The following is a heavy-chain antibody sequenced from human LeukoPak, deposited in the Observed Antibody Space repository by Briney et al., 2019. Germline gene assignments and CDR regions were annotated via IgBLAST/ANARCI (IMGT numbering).Heavy chain of an antibody. D-gene: IGHD2-2*01. CDR1: GGSFSGYY. V-gene: IGHV4-34*01. CDR2: INHSGST. CDR3: ARGADIVVVPAEVGMDV. J-gene: IGHJ6*02. Sequence: PSETLSLTCAAYGGSFSGYYWSWIRQPPGKGLEWIGEINHSGSTNYNPSLKSRVTISVDTSKNQFSLKLSSVTAADTAVYYCARGADIVVVPAEVGMDVWGQGTTVTVSS.